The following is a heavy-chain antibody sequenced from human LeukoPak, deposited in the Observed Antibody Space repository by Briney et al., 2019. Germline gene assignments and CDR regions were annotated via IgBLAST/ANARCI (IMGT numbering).Heavy chain of an antibody. J-gene: IGHJ4*02. CDR2: FDPEDAET. D-gene: IGHD3-10*01. V-gene: IGHV1-24*01. CDR3: AAAGGFGELLD. Sequence: ASVKVSCKVSGNSLSELSTHWVRQAPGKGLEWMGSFDPEDAETVYAQKFEGRVTMTEDTSTETAYMELTSLKSEDTAVYYCAAAGGFGELLDWGQGTLVTVSS. CDR1: GNSLSELS.